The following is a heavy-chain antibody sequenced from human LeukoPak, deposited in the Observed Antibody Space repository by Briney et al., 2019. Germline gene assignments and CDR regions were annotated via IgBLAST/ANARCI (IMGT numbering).Heavy chain of an antibody. CDR3: ARAPEGLRILSADY. CDR1: GFTFSNYG. V-gene: IGHV3-30*03. Sequence: GGSLRLSCAVSGFTFSNYGMYWARQAPGKGLEWVAVISYDGSEKYYADSVKGRFTISRDNSNNTLSVQMNSLRPEDTAVYYCARAPEGLRILSADYWGQGVLVTVSS. CDR2: ISYDGSEK. J-gene: IGHJ4*02. D-gene: IGHD2/OR15-2a*01.